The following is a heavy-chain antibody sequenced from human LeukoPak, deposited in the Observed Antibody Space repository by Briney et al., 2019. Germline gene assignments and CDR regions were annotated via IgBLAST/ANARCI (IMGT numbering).Heavy chain of an antibody. CDR1: GGSISSSVYY. Sequence: PSQTLSLTCIVSGGSISSSVYYWGWIRQPPGKGLEWIGSIYYSGSTYYNPSLKSRVTMSVDTSKNQFSLKLSSVTAADTAVYYCARGVVVVAGNWFDPWGQGTLVTVSS. V-gene: IGHV4-39*07. J-gene: IGHJ5*02. CDR3: ARGVVVVAGNWFDP. CDR2: IYYSGST. D-gene: IGHD2-15*01.